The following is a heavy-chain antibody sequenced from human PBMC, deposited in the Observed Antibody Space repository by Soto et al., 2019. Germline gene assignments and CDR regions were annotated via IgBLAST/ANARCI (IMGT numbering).Heavy chain of an antibody. D-gene: IGHD2-8*01. CDR3: ATQEWPLTYCYYGMDV. V-gene: IGHV4-61*01. CDR1: GGSVSSGSYY. J-gene: IGHJ6*02. Sequence: SETLSLTCTVSGGSVSSGSYYWSWIRQPPGKGLEWIGYIYYSGSTNYNPSLKSRVTISVDTSKNQFSLKLSSVTAADTAVYYCATQEWPLTYCYYGMDVWGQGTTVTVSS. CDR2: IYYSGST.